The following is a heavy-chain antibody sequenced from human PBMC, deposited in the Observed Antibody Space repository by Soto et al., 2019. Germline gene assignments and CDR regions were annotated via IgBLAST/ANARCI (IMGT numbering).Heavy chain of an antibody. D-gene: IGHD3-10*01. CDR2: IYHSGST. J-gene: IGHJ5*02. V-gene: IGHV4-30-2*01. CDR3: ARGTTHRGYYGSGSLYT. CDR1: GGSISSGGYS. Sequence: SETLSLTCAVSGGSISSGGYSWSWIRQPPGKGLEWIGYIYHSGSTYYNPSLKSRVTISVDRSKNQFSLKLSSVTAADTAVYYCARGTTHRGYYGSGSLYTWGQGTLVTVSS.